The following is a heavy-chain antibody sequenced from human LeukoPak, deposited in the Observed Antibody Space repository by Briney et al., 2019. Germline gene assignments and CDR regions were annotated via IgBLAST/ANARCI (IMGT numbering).Heavy chain of an antibody. CDR1: GFTFSNYG. Sequence: GGSVRLSCAASGFTFSNYGMHWVRQAPGKGLEWVAVISNDGSNKYSADYVKGRFTISRDNSKNTLYLQMNSLRAEDTAVYFCARDLAAAATWFDPWGQGTRVSVSS. V-gene: IGHV3-30*03. D-gene: IGHD6-13*01. J-gene: IGHJ5*02. CDR2: ISNDGSNK. CDR3: ARDLAAAATWFDP.